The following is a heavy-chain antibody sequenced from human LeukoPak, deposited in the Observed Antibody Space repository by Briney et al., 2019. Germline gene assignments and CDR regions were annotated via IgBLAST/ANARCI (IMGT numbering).Heavy chain of an antibody. CDR3: AIYSSAHWYFDV. CDR1: GGSISSGDYY. CDR2: IFHTGRT. V-gene: IGHV4-30-4*01. Sequence: SETLSLTCTVSGGSISSGDYYWSWIRQSPGKGLEWIGYIFHTGRTYYNPSLKSRVTMSLDTPTNQFSLQLTSVTAADTAVYFCAIYSSAHWYFDVWGRGTLVTVSS. D-gene: IGHD5-18*01. J-gene: IGHJ2*01.